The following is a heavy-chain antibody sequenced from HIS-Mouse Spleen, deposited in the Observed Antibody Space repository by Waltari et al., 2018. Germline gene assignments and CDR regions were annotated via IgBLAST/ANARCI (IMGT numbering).Heavy chain of an antibody. CDR1: GGSISSSSYH. J-gene: IGHJ2*01. CDR2: IYYSGST. V-gene: IGHV4-39*07. D-gene: IGHD6-13*01. CDR3: AREIPYSSSWYDWYFDL. Sequence: QLQLQESGPGLVKPSETLSPTCTVSGGSISSSSYHLGWIRQPPGKGLEWIGSIYYSGSTYYNPSLKSRVTISVDTSKNQFSLKLSSVTAADTAVYYCAREIPYSSSWYDWYFDLWGRGTLVTVSS.